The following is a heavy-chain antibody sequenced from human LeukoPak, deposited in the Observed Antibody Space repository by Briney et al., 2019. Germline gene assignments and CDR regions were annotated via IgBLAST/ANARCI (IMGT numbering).Heavy chain of an antibody. CDR2: INYSGST. CDR1: GGSIGGSSYY. J-gene: IGHJ4*02. V-gene: IGHV4-39*01. Sequence: PSETLSLNCTVSGGSIGGSSYYWGWVRQPPGQGLEWIGRINYSGSTYYNPSLKSRVTISVDTSKNKFSLNLSSVTAADTAVYYCARHGDYIGLYSYYFDYWGQGTLVTVSS. D-gene: IGHD4-17*01. CDR3: ARHGDYIGLYSYYFDY.